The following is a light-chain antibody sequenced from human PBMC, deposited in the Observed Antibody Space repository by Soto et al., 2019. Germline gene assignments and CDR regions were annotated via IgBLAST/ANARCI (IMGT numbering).Light chain of an antibody. Sequence: EIVLTQSPGTLSLSPGERATLSCRASQRVSGTYLTWYQQKPGQAPRRLIYGASIRATGIPDRFSGRGSGTDFTLTISRLEAEDFAVYYCQYYGSSPRVTFGGGTKVEIK. CDR3: QYYGSSPRVT. J-gene: IGKJ4*01. CDR1: QRVSGTY. V-gene: IGKV3-20*01. CDR2: GAS.